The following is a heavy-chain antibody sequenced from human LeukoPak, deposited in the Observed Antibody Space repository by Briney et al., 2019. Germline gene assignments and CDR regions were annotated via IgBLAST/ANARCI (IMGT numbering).Heavy chain of an antibody. CDR1: GYTFTRYY. CDR2: INPNSGGT. D-gene: IGHD4-17*01. Sequence: ASVKVSCKASGYTFTRYYIHWVRQAPGQGLEWMGWINPNSGGTNYAQKFQGRVTMTRDTSISTAYMELSRLRSDDTAMYYCARVHYYGDYSNDYWGQGTLVTVSS. V-gene: IGHV1-2*02. CDR3: ARVHYYGDYSNDY. J-gene: IGHJ4*02.